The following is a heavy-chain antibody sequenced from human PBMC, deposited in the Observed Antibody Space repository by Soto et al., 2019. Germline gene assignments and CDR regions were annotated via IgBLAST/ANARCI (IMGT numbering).Heavy chain of an antibody. CDR1: GYTFTSYD. CDR3: ARGAFGVRAYGMDV. CDR2: MNPNSGNT. D-gene: IGHD3-10*01. V-gene: IGHV1-8*01. Sequence: GASVKVSCKASGYTFTSYDINWVRQATGQGLEWMGWMNPNSGNTGYAQKFQGRVTMTRNTSISTAYMELSSLRSEDTAVYYCARGAFGVRAYGMDVWGQGTTVTVSS. J-gene: IGHJ6*02.